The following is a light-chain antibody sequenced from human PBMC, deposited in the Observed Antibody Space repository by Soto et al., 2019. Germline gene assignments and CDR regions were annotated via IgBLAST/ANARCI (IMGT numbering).Light chain of an antibody. CDR2: TTT. CDR1: QSVRSY. Sequence: IPLTQSPPSLSEPLEDTXTXTCRERQSVRSYLNWYQQEAAKAPDLLIYTTTSLQSEVPSRFSGRRSETHFTLTITSLLPQDFATSFCQHDSSGRPWTFGAGTKLDLK. J-gene: IGKJ1*01. V-gene: IGKV1-39*01. CDR3: QHDSSGRPWT.